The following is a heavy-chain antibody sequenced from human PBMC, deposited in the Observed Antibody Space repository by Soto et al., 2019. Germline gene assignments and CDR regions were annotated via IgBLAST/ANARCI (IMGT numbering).Heavy chain of an antibody. CDR2: VYWDDDI. CDR3: AHRPYGYKYYSNY. CDR1: GFSLSTRGVA. Sequence: QITLKESGPTLVKPTQILTLTCTFSGFSLSTRGVAVGWIRQPPGKALEWLALVYWDDDIWHSPSLKSRLTLTKDATKNQVVLTRTNMDPVDTATYYCAHRPYGYKYYSNYWGHGTLVTGSS. V-gene: IGHV2-5*02. J-gene: IGHJ4*01. D-gene: IGHD5-18*01.